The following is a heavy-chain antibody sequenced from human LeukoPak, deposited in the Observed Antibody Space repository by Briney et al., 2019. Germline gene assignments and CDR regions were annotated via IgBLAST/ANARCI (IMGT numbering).Heavy chain of an antibody. D-gene: IGHD6-13*01. CDR3: ARDGSLSSSWYLVYAFDI. Sequence: SETLSLTCSVSGGSISSYYWSWIRQPAGKGLEWIGRIYTSGSTNYNPSLKSRVTMSVDTSKNQFSLKLSSVTAADTAVYYCARDGSLSSSWYLVYAFDIWGQGTMVTVSS. V-gene: IGHV4-4*07. CDR1: GGSISSYY. J-gene: IGHJ3*02. CDR2: IYTSGST.